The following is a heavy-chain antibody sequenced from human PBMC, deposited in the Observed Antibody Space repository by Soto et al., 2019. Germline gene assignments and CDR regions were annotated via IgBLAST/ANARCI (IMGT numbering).Heavy chain of an antibody. Sequence: PSETLSLTCTFSGGSINSYYWSWIRQPPGKGLEWIGYIYYSGSTNYNPSLKSRVTISVDTSKNQFSLKLSSVTAADTAVYYCARVVQLWYGAHFDYWGQGTLVTVSS. CDR3: ARVVQLWYGAHFDY. J-gene: IGHJ4*02. CDR2: IYYSGST. D-gene: IGHD5-18*01. V-gene: IGHV4-59*01. CDR1: GGSINSYY.